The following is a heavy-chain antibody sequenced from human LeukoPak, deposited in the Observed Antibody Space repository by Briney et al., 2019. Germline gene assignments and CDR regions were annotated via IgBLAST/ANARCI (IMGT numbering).Heavy chain of an antibody. Sequence: QPRGSLRLSCAASGFTFGSYWMHWVRQAPGKGLVWVSRINSDGSSTTYADSVKGRFTISRDNAKNTLYLQMNSLRAEDTAVYYCARGGLEVGGYVEFWGQGTLATVSS. CDR1: GFTFGSYW. CDR2: INSDGSST. J-gene: IGHJ4*02. D-gene: IGHD6-19*01. V-gene: IGHV3-74*01. CDR3: ARGGLEVGGYVEF.